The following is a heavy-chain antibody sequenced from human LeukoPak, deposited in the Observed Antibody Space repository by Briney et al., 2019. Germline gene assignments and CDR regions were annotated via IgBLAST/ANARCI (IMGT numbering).Heavy chain of an antibody. D-gene: IGHD5-12*01. CDR2: INAGNGDT. V-gene: IGHV1-3*01. CDR1: GYTFTTYA. CDR3: AIEGDGGHDYFNY. J-gene: IGHJ4*02. Sequence: ASVKVSCKASGYTFTTYAMHWVRQAPGQRLEWMGWINAGNGDTGYSQKFQGRVTITSDTSASTAYMELSSLRSEDTAVYYCAIEGDGGHDYFNYWGQGTLVTVSS.